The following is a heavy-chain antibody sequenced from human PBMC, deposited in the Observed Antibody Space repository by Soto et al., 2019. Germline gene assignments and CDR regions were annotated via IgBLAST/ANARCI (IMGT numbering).Heavy chain of an antibody. J-gene: IGHJ4*02. V-gene: IGHV3-30*18. CDR2: ISYDGSNK. D-gene: IGHD3-22*01. Sequence: QVQLVESGGGVVQPGRSLRLSCAASGFTFSSYGMHWVRQAPGKGLEWVAVISYDGSNKYYADSVKGRFTISRDNSKNTLYLQMNSLRAEDTAGYYCAKDQGRSGYYYDSSGYYYHTWEFDYWGQGTLVTVSS. CDR1: GFTFSSYG. CDR3: AKDQGRSGYYYDSSGYYYHTWEFDY.